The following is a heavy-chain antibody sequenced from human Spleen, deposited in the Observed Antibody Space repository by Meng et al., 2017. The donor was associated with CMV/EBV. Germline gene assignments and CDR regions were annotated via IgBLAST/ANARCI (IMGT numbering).Heavy chain of an antibody. V-gene: IGHV3-23*01. Sequence: GESLKISCAASGFTFSNYAMTWVRQTPGKGLEWVSLIIVSDDTPYYADSVKGRFTISRDNSKNTLYLQMNSLRAEDTAVYYCAKAGGIAVAGTTFDYWGQGTLVTVSS. D-gene: IGHD6-19*01. CDR2: IIVSDDTP. J-gene: IGHJ4*02. CDR1: GFTFSNYA. CDR3: AKAGGIAVAGTTFDY.